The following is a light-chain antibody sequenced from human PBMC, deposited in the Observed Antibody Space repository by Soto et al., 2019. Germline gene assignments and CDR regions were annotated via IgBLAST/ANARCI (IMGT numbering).Light chain of an antibody. CDR3: QQYNNWPRT. V-gene: IGKV3D-15*01. CDR2: GAS. CDR1: QSVSSK. J-gene: IGKJ1*01. Sequence: TVMGQSPPTRSVSPGESATLSCRASQSVSSKLAWYQQKPGQSPRLLIYGASTRATGIPARFSGSGSGTEFTLSISSLQSEDFAVYYCQQYNNWPRTFGQGTKVDIK.